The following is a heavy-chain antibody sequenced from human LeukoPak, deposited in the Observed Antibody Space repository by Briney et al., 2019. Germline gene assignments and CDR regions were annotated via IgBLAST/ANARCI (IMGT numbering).Heavy chain of an antibody. V-gene: IGHV3-21*01. CDR1: GFTFSSNS. CDR2: ISTSSSYI. J-gene: IGHJ5*02. Sequence: PGGSLRLSCTASGFTFSSNSMNWVRQAPGKGLEWVSSISTSSSYIYYADSVKGRFTISRDNARNSLYLQMNTPRAEDTAVYSCARGADGVSSNSRGWFDPWGQGTLVTVSS. D-gene: IGHD2-15*01. CDR3: ARGADGVSSNSRGWFDP.